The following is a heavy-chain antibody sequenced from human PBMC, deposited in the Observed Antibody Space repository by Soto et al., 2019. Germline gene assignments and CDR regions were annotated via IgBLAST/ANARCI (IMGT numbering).Heavy chain of an antibody. CDR2: IYYNGNT. V-gene: IGHV4-31*03. Sequence: SETLSLTCTVSGGSISSGGYYWSWIRQHPGKGLEWIGYIYYNGNTYYNPSLKSRVTISLDTSKNQFSLKLNSVTAADTAVYYCASAVRSWFYFDYWGQGALVTVSS. J-gene: IGHJ4*02. D-gene: IGHD6-13*01. CDR1: GGSISSGGYY. CDR3: ASAVRSWFYFDY.